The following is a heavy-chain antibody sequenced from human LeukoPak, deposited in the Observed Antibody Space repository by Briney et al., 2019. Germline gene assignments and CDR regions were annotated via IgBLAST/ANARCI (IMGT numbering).Heavy chain of an antibody. Sequence: GGSLRLSCAASGFTFSSYAMSWVRQAPGKGLEWVSAISSNGGSTYYANSVKGRFTISRDNSKNTLYLQMGSLRAEDMAVYYCARDGYSSTLYYFDYWGQGTLVTVSS. V-gene: IGHV3-64*01. J-gene: IGHJ4*02. CDR2: ISSNGGST. D-gene: IGHD6-13*01. CDR1: GFTFSSYA. CDR3: ARDGYSSTLYYFDY.